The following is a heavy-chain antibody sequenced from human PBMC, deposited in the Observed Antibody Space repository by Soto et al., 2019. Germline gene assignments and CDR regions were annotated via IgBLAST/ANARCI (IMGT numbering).Heavy chain of an antibody. J-gene: IGHJ6*02. Sequence: QVHLVESGGGVVQPGRSLRLSCVASGFSFSDYSLHWVRQAPGKGLEWVAFISYDGDKKFFADSVKGRFNISRDNAKNTVCLQMSSLRPEDTAVFHCAVMAGLVVSDDYGLDVWGQGTTVTVSS. V-gene: IGHV3-30-3*01. CDR3: AVMAGLVVSDDYGLDV. CDR2: ISYDGDKK. CDR1: GFSFSDYS. D-gene: IGHD2-21*01.